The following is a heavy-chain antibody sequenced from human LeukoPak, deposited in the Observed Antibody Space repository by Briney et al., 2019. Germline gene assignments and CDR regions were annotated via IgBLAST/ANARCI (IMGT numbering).Heavy chain of an antibody. CDR1: GYSISSGYY. V-gene: IGHV4-38-2*02. D-gene: IGHD3-22*01. Sequence: SETLSLTCTVSGYSISSGYYWGWIRQPPGKGLEWIGSIYHSGSTYYNPSLKSRVTISVDTSKNQFSLKLSSVTAADTAVYYCARDAQEGSGYYRYYWYFDLWGRGTLVTVSS. CDR2: IYHSGST. CDR3: ARDAQEGSGYYRYYWYFDL. J-gene: IGHJ2*01.